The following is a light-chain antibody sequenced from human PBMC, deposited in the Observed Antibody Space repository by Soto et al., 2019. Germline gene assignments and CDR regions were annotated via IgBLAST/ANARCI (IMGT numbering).Light chain of an antibody. J-gene: IGKJ2*01. CDR2: GAS. CDR3: QQYNNWPRRT. V-gene: IGKV3-15*01. Sequence: EIVMTQSPATLSVSPGERATLSCRASQSVSSNLAWYQQKPGQAPRLLIYGASTRATGIPARFSGSGSGTEFTLTISSLQSEDFALYYCQQYNNWPRRTFGQGTKLEIK. CDR1: QSVSSN.